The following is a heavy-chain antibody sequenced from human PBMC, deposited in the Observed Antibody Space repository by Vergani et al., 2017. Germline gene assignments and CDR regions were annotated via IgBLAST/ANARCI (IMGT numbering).Heavy chain of an antibody. CDR2: ISSSGSTI. CDR3: ARDQVANTMVRGVMSYYYYYGMDV. V-gene: IGHV3-48*03. Sequence: EVQLVESGGGLVQPGGSLRLSCAASGFTFSSYEMNWVRQAPGKGLEWVSYISSSGSTIYYADSVKGRFTISRDNSKNTLYLQMNSLRAEDTAVYYCARDQVANTMVRGVMSYYYYYGMDVWGQGTTVTVSS. J-gene: IGHJ6*02. D-gene: IGHD3-10*01. CDR1: GFTFSSYE.